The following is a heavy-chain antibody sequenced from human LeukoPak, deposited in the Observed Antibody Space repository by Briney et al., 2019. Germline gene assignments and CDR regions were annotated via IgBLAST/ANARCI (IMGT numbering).Heavy chain of an antibody. D-gene: IGHD1-26*01. J-gene: IGHJ4*02. CDR2: IYYSGST. V-gene: IGHV4-30-4*01. Sequence: SETLSLTCAVYGGSFSGYYWSWIRQPPGKGLEWIGYIYYSGSTYYNPSLKSRVTISVDTSKNQFSLKLSSVTAADTAVYYCARLRVVGATLDYWGQGTLVTVSS. CDR1: GGSFSGYY. CDR3: ARLRVVGATLDY.